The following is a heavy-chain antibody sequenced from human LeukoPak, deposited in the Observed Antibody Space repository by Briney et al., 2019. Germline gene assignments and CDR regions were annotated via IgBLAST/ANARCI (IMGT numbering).Heavy chain of an antibody. Sequence: GASVKVSCKASGYTFTSYDVHWVRQATGQGLEWMGWLNPNSGNTGYSQKLQGRVTMTTDTSTSTAYMELRSLRSDDTAVYYCARDPRRGFDIWGQGTMVTVSS. J-gene: IGHJ3*02. V-gene: IGHV1-8*01. CDR2: LNPNSGNT. CDR1: GYTFTSYD. CDR3: ARDPRRGFDI.